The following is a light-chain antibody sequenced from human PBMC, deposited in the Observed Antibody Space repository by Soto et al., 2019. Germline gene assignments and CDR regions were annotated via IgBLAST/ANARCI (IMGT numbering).Light chain of an antibody. V-gene: IGLV2-14*01. CDR2: EVS. CDR3: SSYTTTPWV. Sequence: QSVLTQPASVSGSPGQSITISCTGTSSDVGGYNYVSWYQQHPGKAPQLMIYEVSNRPSGVSNRFSGSKSGNTASLTISGLQAEDEGDYYCSSYTTTPWVFGGGTKVTVL. J-gene: IGLJ3*02. CDR1: SSDVGGYNY.